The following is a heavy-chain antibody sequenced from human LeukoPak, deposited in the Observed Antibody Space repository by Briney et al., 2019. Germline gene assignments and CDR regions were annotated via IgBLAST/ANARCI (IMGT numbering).Heavy chain of an antibody. Sequence: ASVKVSCKASGYTFTSYDINWVRQATGQGLEWMGWMNPNSGNTGYAQKFQGRVTMTRNTSISTAYMELSSLRSEDTAVYYCASTSDYVWGSYRLGLGYWGQGTLVTVSS. J-gene: IGHJ4*02. V-gene: IGHV1-8*01. CDR3: ASTSDYVWGSYRLGLGY. CDR2: MNPNSGNT. CDR1: GYTFTSYD. D-gene: IGHD3-16*02.